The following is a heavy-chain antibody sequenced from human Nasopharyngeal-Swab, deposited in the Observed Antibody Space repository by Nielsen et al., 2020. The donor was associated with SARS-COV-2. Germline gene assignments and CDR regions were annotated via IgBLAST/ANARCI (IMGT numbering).Heavy chain of an antibody. D-gene: IGHD6-6*01. Sequence: GGSLRLSCAASGFTFSSYSMNWVRQAPGKGLERVSSISSSSSYIYYADSVKGRFTISRDNAKNSLFLQMNSLRAEDTAVYYCAAPLLGIAAPWDYWGQGTLVTVSS. CDR1: GFTFSSYS. CDR2: ISSSSSYI. J-gene: IGHJ4*02. V-gene: IGHV3-21*01. CDR3: AAPLLGIAAPWDY.